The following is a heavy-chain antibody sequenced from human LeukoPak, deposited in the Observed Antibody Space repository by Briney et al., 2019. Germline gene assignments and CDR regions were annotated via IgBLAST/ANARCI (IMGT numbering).Heavy chain of an antibody. V-gene: IGHV3-21*01. Sequence: GGSLRLSCAASEYTFSSYSMNWVRQAPGKGLEWVSSISSSSDHIAYADSVKGRFTISRDNAKNALYLQVNSLRAEDTAVYYCARGVVPAAFDYWGQGTLVTVSS. CDR3: ARGVVPAAFDY. J-gene: IGHJ4*02. D-gene: IGHD2-2*01. CDR2: ISSSSDHI. CDR1: EYTFSSYS.